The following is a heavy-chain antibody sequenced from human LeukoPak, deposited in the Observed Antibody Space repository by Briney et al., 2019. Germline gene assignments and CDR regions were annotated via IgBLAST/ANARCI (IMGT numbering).Heavy chain of an antibody. D-gene: IGHD1-26*01. J-gene: IGHJ4*02. CDR2: IRNKANSYFT. V-gene: IGHV3-72*01. CDR3: ARGGIVLIRTYFDY. CDR1: GFTFSDHY. Sequence: PGGSLRLSCAASGFTFSDHYMDWVRQAPGKGLEWVGRIRNKANSYFTEYAASVKGRFTISRDDSKNSVYLQMNSLKTEDTAVYYCARGGIVLIRTYFDYWGQGTLVTVSS.